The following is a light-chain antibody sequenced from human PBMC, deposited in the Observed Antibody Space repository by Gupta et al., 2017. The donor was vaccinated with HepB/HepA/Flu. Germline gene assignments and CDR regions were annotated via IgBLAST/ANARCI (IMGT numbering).Light chain of an antibody. CDR3: CSYAGVVV. CDR2: EVS. J-gene: IGLJ2*01. V-gene: IGLV2-23*02. Sequence: QSALTQPASVSGCPGQSITISCTGTSSDVGSYNLVSWYQQHPGKAPILRIYEVSKRPSWVSYRFSGSKSGTTASLTISGVQAEDESYYYCCSYAGVVVFGGGTKLTVL. CDR1: SSDVGSYNL.